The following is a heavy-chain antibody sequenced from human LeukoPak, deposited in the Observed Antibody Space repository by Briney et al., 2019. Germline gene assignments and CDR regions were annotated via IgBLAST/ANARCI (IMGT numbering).Heavy chain of an antibody. CDR2: ISSSSSYI. D-gene: IGHD6-13*01. V-gene: IGHV3-21*01. J-gene: IGHJ6*02. CDR1: GFTFSSYS. CDR3: ARGYSSSWYGASPYGMDV. Sequence: GGSLRFSCTASGFTFSSYSMNWVRQAPGKGLKGVSSISSSSSYIYYADSVKGRFTISRDKSKNTLYLQMNSLRAEDTAVYYCARGYSSSWYGASPYGMDVWGQGTTVTVSS.